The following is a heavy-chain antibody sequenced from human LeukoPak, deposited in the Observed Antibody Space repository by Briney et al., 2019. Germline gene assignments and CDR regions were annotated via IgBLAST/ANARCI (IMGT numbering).Heavy chain of an antibody. D-gene: IGHD3-3*01. CDR1: GGPIRSSSHN. CDR2: IFYSGST. V-gene: IGHV4-39*01. CDR3: ARRPKQPGFWSGYVDY. J-gene: IGHJ4*02. Sequence: PSETLSLTCTVSGGPIRSSSHNWDWIRQPPGKGLEYIGSIFYSGSTYYNPSLTSRVTISVDTSKNQFSLKLSSVTAADTAVYYCARRPKQPGFWSGYVDYWGQGILVTVSP.